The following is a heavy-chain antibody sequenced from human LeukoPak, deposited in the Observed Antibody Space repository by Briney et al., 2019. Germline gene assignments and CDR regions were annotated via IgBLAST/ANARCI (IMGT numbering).Heavy chain of an antibody. Sequence: SETLSLTCTVSGGSISSYYWSWIRQPPGKGLEWIGYIYYSGSTNYNPSLKSRVTISVDTSKNQFSLKLSSVTAADTAVYYCASYFPRITDYDFWSGAGYYYYGMDVWGQGTTVTVSS. D-gene: IGHD3-3*01. CDR3: ASYFPRITDYDFWSGAGYYYYGMDV. V-gene: IGHV4-59*01. CDR1: GGSISSYY. J-gene: IGHJ6*02. CDR2: IYYSGST.